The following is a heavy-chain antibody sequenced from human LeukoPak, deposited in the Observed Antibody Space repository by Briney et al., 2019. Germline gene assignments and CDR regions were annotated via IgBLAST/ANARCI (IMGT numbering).Heavy chain of an antibody. CDR3: ARHGLRFDP. Sequence: SETLSLTCTVSGGSISSSSYYWGWIRQPPGKGLEWIGSIYYSGSTYYNPSLKSRVTISVDTSKDQFSLKLSSVTAADTAVYYCARHGLRFDPWGQGTLVTVSS. D-gene: IGHD5/OR15-5a*01. CDR2: IYYSGST. J-gene: IGHJ5*02. V-gene: IGHV4-39*01. CDR1: GGSISSSSYY.